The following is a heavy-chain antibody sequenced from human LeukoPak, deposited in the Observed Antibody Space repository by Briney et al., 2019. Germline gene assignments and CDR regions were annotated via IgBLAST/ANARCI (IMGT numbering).Heavy chain of an antibody. CDR3: ARSLPKPRETVVPAASWFDP. CDR2: INPNSGGT. Sequence: ASVKVSCKASGYTFTGYYMHWVRQAPGQGLEWMGWINPNSGGTNYAQKFQGRVTMTRDTSISTAYMELSRLRSDDTAVYYCARSLPKPRETVVPAASWFDPWGQGTLVTVSS. J-gene: IGHJ5*02. V-gene: IGHV1-2*02. D-gene: IGHD2-2*01. CDR1: GYTFTGYY.